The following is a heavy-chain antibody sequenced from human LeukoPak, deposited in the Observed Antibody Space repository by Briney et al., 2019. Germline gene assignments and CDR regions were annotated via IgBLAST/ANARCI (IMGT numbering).Heavy chain of an antibody. CDR3: ARDLRGSGSYHYYYYGMDV. V-gene: IGHV3-21*01. Sequence: GGSLRLSCAASGFTFSSYSMNWVRQAPGKGLEWVSSISSSSSYIYYADSVKGRFTISRDNAKNSLYLQMNSLGAEDTAVYYCARDLRGSGSYHYYYYGMDVWGQGTTVTVSS. CDR1: GFTFSSYS. J-gene: IGHJ6*02. CDR2: ISSSSSYI. D-gene: IGHD3-10*01.